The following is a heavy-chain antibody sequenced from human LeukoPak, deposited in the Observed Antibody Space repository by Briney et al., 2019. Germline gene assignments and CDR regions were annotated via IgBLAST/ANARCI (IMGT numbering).Heavy chain of an antibody. D-gene: IGHD2-2*01. CDR2: IYYSGST. Sequence: PSETLSLTCTVSGGSVSSGSYYWSWIRQPPGKGLEWIGSIYYSGSTNYNPSLKSRVTISVDTSKNQFSLKLSSVTAADTAVYYCARELVVVPAAMSIYYFDYWGQGTLVTVSS. V-gene: IGHV4-61*01. CDR3: ARELVVVPAAMSIYYFDY. J-gene: IGHJ4*02. CDR1: GGSVSSGSYY.